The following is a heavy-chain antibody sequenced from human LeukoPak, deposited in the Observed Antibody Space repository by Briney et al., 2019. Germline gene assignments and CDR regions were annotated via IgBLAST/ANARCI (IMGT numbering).Heavy chain of an antibody. CDR2: ISANNPNT. V-gene: IGHV1-18*01. CDR1: GYTFTSFG. D-gene: IGHD2-15*01. CDR3: ARAQYSSRGNCYDLDY. J-gene: IGHJ4*02. Sequence: GASVKVSCKASGYTFTSFGISWVRQAPGQGLEWMGWISANNPNTDYAPKFQGRVTMTTDTSTSTAYMELRSLRSDDTAVFYCARAQYSSRGNCYDLDYWGQGTLVTVSS.